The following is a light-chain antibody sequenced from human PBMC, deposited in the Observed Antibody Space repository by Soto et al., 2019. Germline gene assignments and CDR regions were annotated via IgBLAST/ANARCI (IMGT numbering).Light chain of an antibody. CDR2: GAS. J-gene: IGKJ1*01. V-gene: IGKV3-15*01. CDR1: QSVDSN. Sequence: EILMTQSPATLSVSPGERATLSCKASQSVDSNLAWYQQKPGQAPRLLIYGASTRATGISARFSGSGSGKEFTLTISSLQSEDFGVYYCQQYNNWWTFGQGTKVEI. CDR3: QQYNNWWT.